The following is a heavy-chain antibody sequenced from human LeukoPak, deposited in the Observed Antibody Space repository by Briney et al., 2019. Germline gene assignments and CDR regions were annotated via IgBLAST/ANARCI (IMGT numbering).Heavy chain of an antibody. CDR1: GFTFSSYG. J-gene: IGHJ6*02. Sequence: GGSLRLSCAASGFTFSSYGMHWVRQAPGKGLEWVAVIWYDGSNKYYADSVKGRSTISRDNSKNTLYLQMNSLRAEDTAVYYCARCVGSGYYYYGMDVWGQGTTVTVSS. CDR3: ARCVGSGYYYYGMDV. CDR2: IWYDGSNK. D-gene: IGHD6-19*01. V-gene: IGHV3-33*01.